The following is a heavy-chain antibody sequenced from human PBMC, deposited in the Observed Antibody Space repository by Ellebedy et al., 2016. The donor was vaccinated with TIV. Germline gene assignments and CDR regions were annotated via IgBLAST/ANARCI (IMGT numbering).Heavy chain of an antibody. CDR3: ARGFLYKWLDP. CDR2: VYYSGSP. V-gene: IGHV4-59*01. CDR1: GGSTSTYY. Sequence: MPSETLSLTCTVSGGSTSTYYWSWIRQPPGKGLEWIGNVYYSGSPNYNPSLKSRVTISLDTPKKQFSLKLASVTAADTAVYYCARGFLYKWLDPWGRGTLVTVSS. J-gene: IGHJ5*02.